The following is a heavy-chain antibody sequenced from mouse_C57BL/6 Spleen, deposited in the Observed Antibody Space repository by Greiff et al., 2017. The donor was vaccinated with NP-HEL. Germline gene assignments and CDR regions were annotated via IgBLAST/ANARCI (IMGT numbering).Heavy chain of an antibody. Sequence: VQLKESGPGLVKPSQSLSLTCSVTGYSITSGYYWNWIRQFPGNKLEWMGYISYDGSNNYNPSLKNRISITRDTSKNQFFLKLNSVTTEDTATYYCAREPTVTSMDYWGQGTSVTVSS. CDR1: GYSITSGYY. J-gene: IGHJ4*01. CDR2: ISYDGSN. CDR3: AREPTVTSMDY. D-gene: IGHD1-1*01. V-gene: IGHV3-6*01.